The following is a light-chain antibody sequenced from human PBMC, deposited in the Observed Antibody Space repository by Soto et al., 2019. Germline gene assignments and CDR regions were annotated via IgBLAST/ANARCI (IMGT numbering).Light chain of an antibody. CDR3: QQYGGSSPSYT. CDR2: RAS. J-gene: IGKJ2*01. V-gene: IGKV3-20*01. CDR1: QSITTSF. Sequence: EIVLTQSPGTLSLSPGERATLSCSASQSITTSFLAWYQQKPGQAPRLLIYRASTRVTGIPDRFSGSGSGTDFTLTISRLEPEDFAVYDCQQYGGSSPSYTFGQGTNVEIK.